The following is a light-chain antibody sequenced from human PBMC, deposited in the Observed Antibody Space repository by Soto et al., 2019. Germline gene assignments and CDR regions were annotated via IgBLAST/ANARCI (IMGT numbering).Light chain of an antibody. V-gene: IGKV3-20*01. Sequence: EVVLTQSPGTLSWSPGERATLSCRASQSVSRSLLAWYQQKPGQAPRLLIYGASSRATGIPDRFSASGSGTDFTLTVSRLEPEDFAVYYCQQYGSSPGTFGQGTKVEIK. J-gene: IGKJ1*01. CDR1: QSVSRSL. CDR3: QQYGSSPGT. CDR2: GAS.